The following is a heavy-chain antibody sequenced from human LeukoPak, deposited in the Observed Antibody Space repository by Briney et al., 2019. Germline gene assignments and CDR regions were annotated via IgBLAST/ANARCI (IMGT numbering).Heavy chain of an antibody. Sequence: PGGSLRLSCEASGFNFSRYWMHWVRQDPGKGLVWVSRTNSDGSSTTYADSVKGRFTISRDNVKNTLYLQMNSLRAEDTAVYYCARAHCYDSSGYIDYWGQGTLVTVSS. CDR1: GFNFSRYW. J-gene: IGHJ4*02. CDR3: ARAHCYDSSGYIDY. CDR2: TNSDGSST. V-gene: IGHV3-74*01. D-gene: IGHD3-22*01.